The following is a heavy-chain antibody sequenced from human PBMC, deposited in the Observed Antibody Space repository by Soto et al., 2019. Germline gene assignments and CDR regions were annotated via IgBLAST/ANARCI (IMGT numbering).Heavy chain of an antibody. CDR3: AREVVAAPLHYYYGMDV. D-gene: IGHD6-6*01. J-gene: IGHJ6*02. Sequence: ASVKVSCKASGYTFTGYYMHWVRQAPGQGLEWMGWINPNSGGTNYAQKFQGWVTMTRDTSISTAYTELSRLRSDDTAVYYCAREVVAAPLHYYYGMDVWGQGTTVTVSS. CDR2: INPNSGGT. V-gene: IGHV1-2*04. CDR1: GYTFTGYY.